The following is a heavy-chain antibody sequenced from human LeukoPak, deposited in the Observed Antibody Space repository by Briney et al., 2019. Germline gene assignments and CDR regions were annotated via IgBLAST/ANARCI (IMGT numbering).Heavy chain of an antibody. Sequence: GASVKVSCKASGGTFTHYVISWVRQAPGQGLEWMGGIAPISGTPLYSQKFQGRVTITRDTSASTAYMELNSLRSEDKAVYYCAIRDGYRDYWGQGTLVTVSS. CDR2: IAPISGTP. V-gene: IGHV1-69*05. CDR1: GGTFTHYV. D-gene: IGHD5-24*01. J-gene: IGHJ4*02. CDR3: AIRDGYRDY.